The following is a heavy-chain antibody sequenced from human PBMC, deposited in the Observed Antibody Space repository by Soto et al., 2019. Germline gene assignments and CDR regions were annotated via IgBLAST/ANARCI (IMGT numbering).Heavy chain of an antibody. J-gene: IGHJ6*02. CDR1: GGTPSSSA. CDR2: IIPVFGLV. CDR3: AGGRIVVVGSLAYYGMDV. Sequence: QVHLLLQSGAEVKKPGSSVNVSCKASGGTPSSSAISWVRQAPGQGLEWMGGIIPVFGLVKYAQNFQGRVTITADESTNTAYMELSSLRPEDTAVYYCAGGRIVVVGSLAYYGMDVWGQGTTVTVSS. D-gene: IGHD3-22*01. V-gene: IGHV1-69*01.